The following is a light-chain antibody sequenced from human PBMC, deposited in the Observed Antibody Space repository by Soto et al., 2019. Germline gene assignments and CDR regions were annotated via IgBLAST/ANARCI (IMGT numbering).Light chain of an antibody. CDR3: LLYYGAAGV. J-gene: IGLJ2*01. CDR2: NTS. Sequence: QAVVTQEPSLTVSPGGTVTLTCASSTGAVTIGYYPNGFQQKPGQAPRALIYNTSNKHAWTPALFSGSLLGGKAALTLSGVQPEDEAEYFCLLYYGAAGVFGGGTKLTVL. V-gene: IGLV7-43*01. CDR1: TGAVTIGYY.